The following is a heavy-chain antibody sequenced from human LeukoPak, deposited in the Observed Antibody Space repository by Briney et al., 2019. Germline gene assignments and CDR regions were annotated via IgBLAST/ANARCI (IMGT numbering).Heavy chain of an antibody. CDR2: MIPIFGTA. CDR3: AQNFLTGYYTRYYYYMDV. CDR1: GGTFSSYA. D-gene: IGHD3-9*01. Sequence: ASVKVSCKASGGTFSSYAISWVRQAPGQGLEWMGGMIPIFGTANYAQKFQGRVTITTDESTSTAYMELSSLRSEDTAVYYCAQNFLTGYYTRYYYYMDVWGKGTTVTVSS. V-gene: IGHV1-69*05. J-gene: IGHJ6*03.